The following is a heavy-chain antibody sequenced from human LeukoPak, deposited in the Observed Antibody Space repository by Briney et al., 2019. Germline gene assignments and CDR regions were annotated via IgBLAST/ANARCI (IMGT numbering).Heavy chain of an antibody. CDR3: ARQGDIDVAPDLQGRFDY. CDR2: MSYTGSA. V-gene: IGHV4-39*01. J-gene: IGHJ4*02. Sequence: SETLSLTCTASGDSIRGSLYYWGWIRQPPGKGLEWVGGMSYTGSAYYNPSLKSRVTISVDTSMNQFSLRVTSVTAADTSVYYCARQGDIDVAPDLQGRFDYWGQGALVTVSS. CDR1: GDSIRGSLYY. D-gene: IGHD2-15*01.